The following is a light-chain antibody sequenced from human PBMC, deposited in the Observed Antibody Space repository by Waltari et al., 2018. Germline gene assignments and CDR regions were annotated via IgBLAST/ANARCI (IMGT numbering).Light chain of an antibody. CDR2: DAS. V-gene: IGKV1-33*01. Sequence: DIQMTQSPSSLSAFVGHRVTITCQASQDIDNFLNWYQQKSGQAPKLLIYDASNLETGVSSRFIGSASGTDFTLTITSLQPEDIATYYCQQYENLPITFGQGTRLEIK. CDR3: QQYENLPIT. CDR1: QDIDNF. J-gene: IGKJ5*01.